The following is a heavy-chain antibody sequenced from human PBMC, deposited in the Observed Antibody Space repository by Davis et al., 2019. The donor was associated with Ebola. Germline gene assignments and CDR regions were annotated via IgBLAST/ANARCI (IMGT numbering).Heavy chain of an antibody. CDR3: ARDYDFWSGYYEEEGFYGMDV. CDR1: GYTFTGYY. CDR2: INPNSGGR. V-gene: IGHV1-2*04. D-gene: IGHD3-3*01. Sequence: ASVKVSCKASGYTFTGYYMHWVRQAPGQGLEWMGWINPNSGGRNYAQKFQGWVTMTRDTSISTAYMELSRLRSEDTAVYYCARDYDFWSGYYEEEGFYGMDVWGQGTTVTVSS. J-gene: IGHJ6*02.